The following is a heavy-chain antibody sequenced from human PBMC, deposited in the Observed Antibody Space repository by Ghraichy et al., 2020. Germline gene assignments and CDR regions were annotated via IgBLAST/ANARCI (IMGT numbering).Heavy chain of an antibody. CDR1: GFTFSSYA. CDR2: ISGGGGSP. CDR3: AKVYFTIFGVVPPLSLDV. D-gene: IGHD3-3*01. Sequence: GESLNISCAASGFTFSSYAMSWVRQAPGKGLEWVSAISGGGGSPYYADSVKGRFTISRDNSKNTLYLQMNSLRAEDTAVYYCAKVYFTIFGVVPPLSLDVWGQGTTVTVSS. V-gene: IGHV3-23*01. J-gene: IGHJ6*02.